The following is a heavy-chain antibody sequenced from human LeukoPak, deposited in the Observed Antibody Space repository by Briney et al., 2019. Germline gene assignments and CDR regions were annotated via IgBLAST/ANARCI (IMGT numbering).Heavy chain of an antibody. CDR3: ARDGLNYYGDYDSWYFDL. Sequence: PGGSLRLSCAASGFTFSDYDMSWIRQAPGKGLEWVSYISSSSSYTNYADSVKGRFTISRDNAKNSLYLQMNSLRAEDTAVYYCARDGLNYYGDYDSWYFDLWGRGTLVTVSS. CDR2: ISSSSSYT. D-gene: IGHD4-17*01. CDR1: GFTFSDYD. J-gene: IGHJ2*01. V-gene: IGHV3-11*06.